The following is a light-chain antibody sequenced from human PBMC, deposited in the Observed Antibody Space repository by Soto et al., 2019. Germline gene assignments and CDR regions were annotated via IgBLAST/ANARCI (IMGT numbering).Light chain of an antibody. J-gene: IGLJ2*01. CDR1: SSNIGAGYG. V-gene: IGLV1-40*01. CDR3: LSYDSRLSVVV. CDR2: DNN. Sequence: QSVLTQPPSVSGAPGQRVTISCTGSSSNIGAGYGVSWYQQLPGTAPKLLIYDNNNRPSGVPDRLSGSKSGTSASLAITGLQAEDEADYYCLSYDSRLSVVVFGGGTQLTVL.